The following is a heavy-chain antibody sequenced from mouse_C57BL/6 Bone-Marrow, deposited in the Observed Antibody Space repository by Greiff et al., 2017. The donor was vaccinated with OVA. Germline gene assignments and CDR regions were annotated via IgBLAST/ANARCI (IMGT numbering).Heavy chain of an antibody. Sequence: EVQRVESGGGLVQSGRSLRLSCATSGFTFSDFYMEWVRQAPGKGLEWIAASRNKANDYTTEYSASVKGRFIVSRDTSQSILYLQMNALRAEDTAIYYCARDDSKGYAMDYWGQGTSVTVSS. V-gene: IGHV7-1*01. D-gene: IGHD2-5*01. J-gene: IGHJ4*01. CDR1: GFTFSDFY. CDR3: ARDDSKGYAMDY. CDR2: SRNKANDYTT.